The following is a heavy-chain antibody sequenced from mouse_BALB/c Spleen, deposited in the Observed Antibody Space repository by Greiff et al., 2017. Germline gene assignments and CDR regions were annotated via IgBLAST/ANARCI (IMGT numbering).Heavy chain of an antibody. Sequence: VKLMESGPGLVAPSQSLSITCTVSGFSLTSYGVHWVRQAPGKGLEWLGVIWVGGSTNYNSALMSRLSISKDNSKSQVFLKMNSLQTDDTAMYYCARDKYGTPFAYWGQGTLVTVSA. V-gene: IGHV2-9*02. D-gene: IGHD1-1*01. CDR2: IWVGGST. CDR1: GFSLTSYG. CDR3: ARDKYGTPFAY. J-gene: IGHJ3*01.